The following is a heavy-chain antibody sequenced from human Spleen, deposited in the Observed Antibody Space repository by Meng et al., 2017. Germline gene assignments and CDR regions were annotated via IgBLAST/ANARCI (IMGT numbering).Heavy chain of an antibody. V-gene: IGHV4-4*02. CDR2: IYHGGST. J-gene: IGHJ4*02. Sequence: QVQLQESGPGLLKPSGTLSLTCAVSGDSISSNTWWSWVRQSPGKGLEWIGEIYHGGSTNYIPSLKSRVTISIDKSKNQFSLKLSSVTAADTAVYYCARATVAGTFDYWGQGTLVTVSS. CDR1: GDSISSNTW. D-gene: IGHD6-19*01. CDR3: ARATVAGTFDY.